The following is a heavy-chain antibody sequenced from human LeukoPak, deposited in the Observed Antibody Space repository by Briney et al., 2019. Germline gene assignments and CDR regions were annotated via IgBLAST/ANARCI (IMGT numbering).Heavy chain of an antibody. Sequence: ASVKVSCKTSGYTFNSYGISWVRQAPGQGLAWMGWINPYNGNTNYAQNLQGRVTMTTDTSTSTAYMELRSLRSDDTAVYYCARRGLTNEDTYCNSTGCYIASGDWFDPWGQGTLLTVSS. CDR1: GYTFNSYG. D-gene: IGHD2-2*02. V-gene: IGHV1-18*01. J-gene: IGHJ5*02. CDR2: INPYNGNT. CDR3: ARRGLTNEDTYCNSTGCYIASGDWFDP.